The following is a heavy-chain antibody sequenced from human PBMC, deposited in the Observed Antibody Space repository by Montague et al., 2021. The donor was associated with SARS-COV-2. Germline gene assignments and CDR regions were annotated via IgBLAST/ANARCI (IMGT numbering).Heavy chain of an antibody. CDR2: ICYRGST. V-gene: IGHV4-39*01. CDR3: ATTGGPTTVAGPFDY. J-gene: IGHJ4*02. CDR1: GGSISSGGYY. Sequence: SETLSLTCTVSGGSISSGGYYWDWIRQPPGMGLEWIGTICYRGSTDYNPSLKSRVTISVDTSRNQFSLKVSSVTAADTAVYYCATTGGPTTVAGPFDYWGQGTRVTVSS. D-gene: IGHD6-19*01.